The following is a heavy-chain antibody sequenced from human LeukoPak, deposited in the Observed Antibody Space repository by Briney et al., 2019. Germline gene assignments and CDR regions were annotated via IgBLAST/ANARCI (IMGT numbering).Heavy chain of an antibody. V-gene: IGHV4-38-2*02. CDR3: ARNEYYDSWSGYLGYFDY. Sequence: SETLSLTCTVSGYSITSGYYWGWIRQPPGKGLEWIGSLYHSGNTYYNPSLKSRVTMSVDTSKNQFSLRLSSVTAADTAVYYCARNEYYDSWSGYLGYFDYWGQGTLVTVSS. D-gene: IGHD3-3*01. CDR1: GYSITSGYY. CDR2: LYHSGNT. J-gene: IGHJ4*02.